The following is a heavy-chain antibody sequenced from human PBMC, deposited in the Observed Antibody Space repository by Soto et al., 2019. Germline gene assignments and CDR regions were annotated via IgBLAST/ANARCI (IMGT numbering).Heavy chain of an antibody. CDR1: GFTYTNYW. CDR2: INQDGSEK. Sequence: DVQLVESGGGLVQPGGSLRLSCAASGFTYTNYWMDWVRQAPGKGLEWVANINQDGSEKYYVDSVKGRFTISRDNAKKSLYLQIATLRSEDTAVYFCAREYWYFALWGRGTLVTVSS. CDR3: AREYWYFAL. J-gene: IGHJ2*01. V-gene: IGHV3-7*01.